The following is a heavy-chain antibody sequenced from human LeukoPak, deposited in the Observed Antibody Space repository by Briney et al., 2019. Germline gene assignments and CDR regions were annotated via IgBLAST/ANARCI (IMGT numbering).Heavy chain of an antibody. J-gene: IGHJ4*02. D-gene: IGHD6-13*01. CDR3: AKDISSSSWSVAPFDY. CDR2: ISGSGGST. CDR1: GFTFSSNV. Sequence: PGGSLRLSCAASGFTFSSNVMIWVRQAPGKGLEWVSAISGSGGSTCYADSVKGRFTISRDNSKNTLYLQMNSLRAEDTAVYYCAKDISSSSWSVAPFDYWGQGTLVTVSS. V-gene: IGHV3-23*01.